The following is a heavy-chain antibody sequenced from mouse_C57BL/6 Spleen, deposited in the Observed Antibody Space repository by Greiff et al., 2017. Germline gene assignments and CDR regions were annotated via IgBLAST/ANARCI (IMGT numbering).Heavy chain of an antibody. Sequence: QVQLKQSGAELMKPGASVKLSCKATGYTFTGYWIEWVKQRPGHGLEWIGEILPGSGSTNYNEKFKGKATFTADTSSNTAYMQLSSLTTEDSAIYYCARGRGLRQGRPYAMDYWGQGTSVTVSS. J-gene: IGHJ4*01. V-gene: IGHV1-9*01. CDR3: ARGRGLRQGRPYAMDY. CDR1: GYTFTGYW. D-gene: IGHD2-4*01. CDR2: ILPGSGST.